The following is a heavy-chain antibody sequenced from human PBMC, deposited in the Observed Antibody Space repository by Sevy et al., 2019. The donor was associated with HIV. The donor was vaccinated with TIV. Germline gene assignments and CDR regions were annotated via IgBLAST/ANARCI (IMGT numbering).Heavy chain of an antibody. CDR2: IKQDGSEK. D-gene: IGHD3-22*01. J-gene: IGHJ4*01. Sequence: GGSLRLSCAASGFTFSNYWMNWVRQAPGKGLEWVAIIKQDGSEKYYVDSVKGRFTVSRDNAKNSLYLQMDSLRADDTAVYYCAAGTGWLIDYWGHGTLVTVSS. V-gene: IGHV3-7*01. CDR3: AAGTGWLIDY. CDR1: GFTFSNYW.